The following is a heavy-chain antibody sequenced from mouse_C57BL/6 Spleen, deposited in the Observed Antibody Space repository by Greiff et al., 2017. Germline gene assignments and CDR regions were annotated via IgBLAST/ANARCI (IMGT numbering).Heavy chain of an antibody. D-gene: IGHD1-1*01. CDR3: ARWGYGSSHWYFDV. V-gene: IGHV1-80*01. Sequence: QVQLKESGAELVKPGASVKISCKASGYAFSSYWMNWVKQRPGKGLEWIGQIYPGDGDTNYNGKFKGKATLTADKSSSTAYMQLSSLTSEDSAVYFCARWGYGSSHWYFDVWGTGTTVTVSS. J-gene: IGHJ1*03. CDR2: IYPGDGDT. CDR1: GYAFSSYW.